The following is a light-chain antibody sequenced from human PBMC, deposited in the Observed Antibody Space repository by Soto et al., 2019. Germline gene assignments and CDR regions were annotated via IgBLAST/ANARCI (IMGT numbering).Light chain of an antibody. Sequence: AIRMTQSPSSFSASTGDRVTITCRASQGISSYLAWYQQKPGKAPKLLIYAASTLQSGVPSRFSGSGSGTAFTLTISCLQSEDFATSSCQQYYSYPFTFGPGTKVDIK. J-gene: IGKJ3*01. CDR3: QQYYSYPFT. V-gene: IGKV1-8*01. CDR1: QGISSY. CDR2: AAS.